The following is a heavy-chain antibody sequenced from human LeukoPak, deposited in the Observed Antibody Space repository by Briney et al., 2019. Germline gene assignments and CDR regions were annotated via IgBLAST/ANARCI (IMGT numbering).Heavy chain of an antibody. CDR1: GGSISSSNW. J-gene: IGHJ6*03. Sequence: SETLSLTCAVSGGSISSSNWRSWVRQPPGKGLEWIGEIYHSGSTNYNPSLKSRVTISVDKSKNQFSLKLSSVTAADTAVYYCARVGRTYYYYYYMDVWGKGTTVTVSS. CDR3: ARVGRTYYYYYYMDV. CDR2: IYHSGST. V-gene: IGHV4-4*02.